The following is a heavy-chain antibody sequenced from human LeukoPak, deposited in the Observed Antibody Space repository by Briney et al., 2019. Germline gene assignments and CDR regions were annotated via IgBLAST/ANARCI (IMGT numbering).Heavy chain of an antibody. CDR1: GDSISSYY. V-gene: IGHV4-4*09. D-gene: IGHD6-6*01. Sequence: PSETLSLTCTVSGDSISSYYWSWIRQPPGKGLEWIGYIHTGGGTSYIPSLKGRVTISIDTSKNQFSLKLSSVTAADSAVYYCARLTRLSTSPDRYYLDCWGQGTLVTVSS. CDR3: ARLTRLSTSPDRYYLDC. J-gene: IGHJ4*02. CDR2: IHTGGGT.